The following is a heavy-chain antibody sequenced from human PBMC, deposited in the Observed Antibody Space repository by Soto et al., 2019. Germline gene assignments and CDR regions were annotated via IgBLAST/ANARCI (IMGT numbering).Heavy chain of an antibody. Sequence: GGSLRLSCAASGFTFSSYAMSWVRQAPGKGLEWVSAISGSGGSTYYADSVKGRFTISRDNSKNTLYLQMNSLRAEDTAVYYCAKDRPGANWNYPSGDTDDWFDPWGQGTLVTVSS. CDR1: GFTFSSYA. V-gene: IGHV3-23*01. J-gene: IGHJ5*02. CDR2: ISGSGGST. D-gene: IGHD1-7*01. CDR3: AKDRPGANWNYPSGDTDDWFDP.